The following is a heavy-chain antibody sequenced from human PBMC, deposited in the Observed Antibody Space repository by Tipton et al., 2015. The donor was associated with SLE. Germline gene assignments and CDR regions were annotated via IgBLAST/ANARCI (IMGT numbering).Heavy chain of an antibody. CDR1: GGSINSGDFY. J-gene: IGHJ3*02. V-gene: IGHV4-30-4*01. CDR3: ARGHRPDPFDI. Sequence: TLSLTCTVSGGSINSGDFYWSWIRQSPGKGLEWIGYIYHSGTTYYNPSLKSRVSISVDTSRTHFSLKITSLTAADTAVYFCARGHRPDPFDIWGQGTMVTVSS. CDR2: IYHSGTT.